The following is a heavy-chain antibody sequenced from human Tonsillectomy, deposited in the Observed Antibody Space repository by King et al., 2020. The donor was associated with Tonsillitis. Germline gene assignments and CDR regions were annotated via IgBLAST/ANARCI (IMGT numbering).Heavy chain of an antibody. CDR1: GYRFTSYW. D-gene: IGHD3-16*01. CDR2: IYPGDSHT. Sequence: DVQLVESGAEVKKPGESLKISCEGSGYRFTSYWIAWVRQMLGRGLEWMGIIYPGDSHTRYSPSFQGQVTISADKSISTAYLQWSSLKASDTAMDYCARTGGSHPPSLDYWGQGTLGTVSS. CDR3: ARTGGSHPPSLDY. J-gene: IGHJ4*02. V-gene: IGHV5-51*01.